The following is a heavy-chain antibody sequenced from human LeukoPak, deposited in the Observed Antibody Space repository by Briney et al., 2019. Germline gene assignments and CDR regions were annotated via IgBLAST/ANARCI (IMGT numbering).Heavy chain of an antibody. V-gene: IGHV3-73*01. CDR3: TSLFSGSYYEDY. Sequence: GGSPRLSCAASGFTFSGSAMHWVRQASGKGLEWVGRIRSKANSYATAYAASVKGRFTISRDDSKNTAYLQMNSLKTEDTAVYYCTSLFSGSYYEDYWGQGTLVTVSS. J-gene: IGHJ4*02. D-gene: IGHD1-26*01. CDR2: IRSKANSYAT. CDR1: GFTFSGSA.